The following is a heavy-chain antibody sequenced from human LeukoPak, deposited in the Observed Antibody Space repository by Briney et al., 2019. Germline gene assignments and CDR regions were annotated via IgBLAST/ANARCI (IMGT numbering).Heavy chain of an antibody. J-gene: IGHJ6*03. Sequence: SLRLSCAASGFTFSSYGMHWVRQAPGKGLEWVAVISYDGSNKYYADSVKGRFTISRDNSKNTLYLQMNSLRAEDTAVYYCARIGYSYGPLGYYYYMDVWGKGTTVTVSS. CDR1: GFTFSSYG. CDR2: ISYDGSNK. D-gene: IGHD5-18*01. V-gene: IGHV3-30*03. CDR3: ARIGYSYGPLGYYYYMDV.